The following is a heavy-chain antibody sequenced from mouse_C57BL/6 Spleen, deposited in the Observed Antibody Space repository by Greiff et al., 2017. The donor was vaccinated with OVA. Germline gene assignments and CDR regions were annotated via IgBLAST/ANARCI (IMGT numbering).Heavy chain of an antibody. CDR1: GYTFTSYW. CDR2: IHPNSGST. CDR3: VIYYDYDGYYAMDY. J-gene: IGHJ4*01. Sequence: QVQLQQPGAELVKPGASVKLSCKASGYTFTSYWMHWVKQRPGQGLEWIGMIHPNSGSTNYNEKFKSKATLTVDKSSSTAYMQLSSLTSEDSAVYYCVIYYDYDGYYAMDYWGQGTSVTVSS. V-gene: IGHV1-64*01. D-gene: IGHD2-4*01.